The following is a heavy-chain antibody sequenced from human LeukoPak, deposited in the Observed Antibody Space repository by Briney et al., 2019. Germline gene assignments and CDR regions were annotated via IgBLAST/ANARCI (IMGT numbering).Heavy chain of an antibody. J-gene: IGHJ3*01. CDR1: GVTFIDYR. CDR2: SYSEEGDT. CDR3: VNYYSGSGPL. Sequence: GGALRLSCVASGVTFIDYRMHWVRHAPGRGVVGVSRSYSEEGDTVYADSVKGRFAIYRDNAKSNQSLQMNSLRAEDRAVYYWVNYYSGSGPLWGEGTMVSVSS. D-gene: IGHD3-10*01. V-gene: IGHV3-74*03.